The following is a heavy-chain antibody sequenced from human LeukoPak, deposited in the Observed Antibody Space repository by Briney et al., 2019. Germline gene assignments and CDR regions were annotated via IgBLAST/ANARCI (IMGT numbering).Heavy chain of an antibody. J-gene: IGHJ4*02. D-gene: IGHD3-22*01. Sequence: ASVKVSCKASGGTFSSYAISWVRQAPGQGLEWMGRIIPILGIANYAQKFQGRVTITADKSTSTAYMELSSLRSEDTAVYYCASLSSYYDSSGYYWGQGTLVTVSS. V-gene: IGHV1-69*04. CDR1: GGTFSSYA. CDR3: ASLSSYYDSSGYY. CDR2: IIPILGIA.